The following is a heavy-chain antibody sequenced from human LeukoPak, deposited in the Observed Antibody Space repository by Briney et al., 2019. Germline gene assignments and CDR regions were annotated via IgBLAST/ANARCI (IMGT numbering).Heavy chain of an antibody. CDR1: GGLISSYY. CDR2: IYYSGST. Sequence: SETLSLTCSVCGGLISSYYWSWIRQPPGKGLEWIGYIYYSGSTNYNPSLKSRVTISVDTSKNQFSLKLSSATAADTAVYYCAGSPRYCSGGSCHYYFDYWGQGTLVTVSS. D-gene: IGHD2-15*01. V-gene: IGHV4-59*08. J-gene: IGHJ4*02. CDR3: AGSPRYCSGGSCHYYFDY.